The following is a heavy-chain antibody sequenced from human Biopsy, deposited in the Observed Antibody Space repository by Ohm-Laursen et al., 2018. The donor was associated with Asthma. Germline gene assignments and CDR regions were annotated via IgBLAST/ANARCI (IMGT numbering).Heavy chain of an antibody. J-gene: IGHJ6*02. CDR3: ARGPNYHGSGRAPIGMDV. Sequence: SETLSLTCTASGGSVSTGSYYWSWIRQPPGKGLEWLGYIYYTGSDNYNPSLKSRVTISVDTSKNQFSLRLNSVTAADTAMYYCARGPNYHGSGRAPIGMDVWGQGTTVTVSS. CDR2: IYYTGSD. CDR1: GGSVSTGSYY. V-gene: IGHV4-61*01. D-gene: IGHD3-10*01.